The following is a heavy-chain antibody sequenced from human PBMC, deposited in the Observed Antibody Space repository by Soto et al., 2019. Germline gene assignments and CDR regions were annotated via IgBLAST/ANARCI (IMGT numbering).Heavy chain of an antibody. CDR2: IYYSGST. D-gene: IGHD3-9*01. J-gene: IGHJ4*02. V-gene: IGHV4-59*01. CDR1: GGSISSYY. Sequence: PSDTLSLTCTVSGGSISSYYWSWIRQPPGKGLEWIGYIYYSGSTNYNPPLKSRVTISVDTSKNQFSLKLSSVTAADTAVYYCARSFGYDILTGYVPVFDYWGQGTLVTSPQ. CDR3: ARSFGYDILTGYVPVFDY.